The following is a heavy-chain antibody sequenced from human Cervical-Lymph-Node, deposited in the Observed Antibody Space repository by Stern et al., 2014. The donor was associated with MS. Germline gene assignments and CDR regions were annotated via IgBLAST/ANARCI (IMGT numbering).Heavy chain of an antibody. Sequence: QLQLQESGPGLVKPSETLSLTCTVSGVSITSFYWSWIRQPPGKGLEWIGYVYHNGNTNYNPYLKSRVIMSVDTSKNQFSLKLNSVTAADTALYYCARAQYSTGYWAAFDYWGQGTLVAVSS. V-gene: IGHV4-59*01. CDR1: GVSITSFY. CDR2: VYHNGNT. CDR3: ARAQYSTGYWAAFDY. D-gene: IGHD3-22*01. J-gene: IGHJ4*02.